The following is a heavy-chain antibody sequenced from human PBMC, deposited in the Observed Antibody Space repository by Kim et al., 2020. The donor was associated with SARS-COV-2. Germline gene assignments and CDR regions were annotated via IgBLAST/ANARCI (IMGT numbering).Heavy chain of an antibody. CDR2: LSPNGGIT. J-gene: IGHJ6*02. CDR1: GYTFTNYD. CDR3: ARGVTEGMDV. D-gene: IGHD2-21*02. V-gene: IGHV1-8*01. Sequence: ASVKVSCEASGYTFTNYDINWVRQATGQGLEWMGWLSPNGGITSYAQKFQGRVTMTRDTSISTVYMELSSLRFEDTAVYYCARGVTEGMDVWGQGTTVTVPS.